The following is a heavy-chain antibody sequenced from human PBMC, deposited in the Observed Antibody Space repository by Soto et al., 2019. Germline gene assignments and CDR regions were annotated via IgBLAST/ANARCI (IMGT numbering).Heavy chain of an antibody. CDR1: GFAFSSYS. D-gene: IGHD1-26*01. J-gene: IGHJ4*02. CDR2: ISSSSSYI. Sequence: EVQLVESGGGLVKPGGSLRLSCAASGFAFSSYSMNWVRQAPGKGLEWVSSISSSSSYIYYADSVKGRFTISRDNAKNSLYLQMNSLRAEDTAVYYCAREGKVGAADYWGQGTLVTVSS. CDR3: AREGKVGAADY. V-gene: IGHV3-21*01.